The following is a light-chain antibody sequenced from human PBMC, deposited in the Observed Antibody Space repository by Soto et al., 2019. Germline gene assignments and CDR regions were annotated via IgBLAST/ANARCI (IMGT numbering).Light chain of an antibody. CDR3: QKYNNWPPWT. V-gene: IGKV3-15*01. J-gene: IGKJ1*01. CDR1: QSVSSN. CDR2: GAS. Sequence: ELVITQSPGTLSVSPWERATLSCRASQSVSSNLAWYQQKPGQSPRLLIYGASTRATGIPARFSGSGSGTEFTLTISSLQSEDFAVYYCQKYNNWPPWTFGKGTKVDIK.